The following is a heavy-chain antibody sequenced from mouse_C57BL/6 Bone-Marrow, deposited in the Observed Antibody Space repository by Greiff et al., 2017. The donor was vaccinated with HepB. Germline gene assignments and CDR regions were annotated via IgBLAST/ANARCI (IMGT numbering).Heavy chain of an antibody. D-gene: IGHD1-1*01. J-gene: IGHJ2*01. V-gene: IGHV5-17*01. CDR1: GFTFSDYG. CDR2: ISSGSSTI. CDR3: ARSMDYGSSLGVYFDY. Sequence: EVMLVESGGGLVKPGGSLKLSCAASGFTFSDYGMHWVRQAPEKGLEWVAYISSGSSTIYYADTVQGRFTISTDNAKNTQFLQMTSLRSEDTAMYYCARSMDYGSSLGVYFDYWGQGTTLTVSA.